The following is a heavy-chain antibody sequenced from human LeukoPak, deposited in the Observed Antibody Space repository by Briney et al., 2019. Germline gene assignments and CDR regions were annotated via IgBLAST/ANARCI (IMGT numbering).Heavy chain of an antibody. V-gene: IGHV3-23*01. J-gene: IGHJ5*02. D-gene: IGHD2-2*01. CDR2: ISGSGGGT. CDR1: GFTFSSYA. Sequence: GGSLRLSCAASGFTFSSYAMSWVRQAPGKGLEWVSTISGSGGGTYYAESVKGRFTISRDNSKNMLYLQMNSLRAEDTAVYYCAKGLVVVVPAAWGQGTLVNVSS. CDR3: AKGLVVVVPAA.